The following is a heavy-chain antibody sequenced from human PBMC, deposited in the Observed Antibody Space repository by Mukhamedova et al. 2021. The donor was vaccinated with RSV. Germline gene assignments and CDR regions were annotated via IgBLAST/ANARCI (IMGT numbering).Heavy chain of an antibody. CDR3: PREGSTLRIHAFDI. J-gene: IGHJ3*02. CDR2: VQYDETTK. D-gene: IGHD3-3*01. Sequence: VRQAPGKGLEWMTFVQYDETTKYYADSVRGRFTISRDNSKNTVFLQMNSLRPEDTAVYYCPREGSTLRIHAFDIWGQGTIVTVSS. V-gene: IGHV3-33*05.